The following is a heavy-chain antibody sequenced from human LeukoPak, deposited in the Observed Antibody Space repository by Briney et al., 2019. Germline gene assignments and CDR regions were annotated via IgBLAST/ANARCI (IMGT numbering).Heavy chain of an antibody. D-gene: IGHD6-19*01. CDR1: EFTFSNYW. V-gene: IGHV3-74*01. J-gene: IGHJ5*02. Sequence: GGSLRLSCVASEFTFSNYWMHWVRQAPGKGLVYVSRINNDGSSTNYADSVKGRFTISRDNAKNTLYLQMNSLRVEDTALYYCARDRTIAVAANWFDPWGQGTLVTVSS. CDR3: ARDRTIAVAANWFDP. CDR2: INNDGSST.